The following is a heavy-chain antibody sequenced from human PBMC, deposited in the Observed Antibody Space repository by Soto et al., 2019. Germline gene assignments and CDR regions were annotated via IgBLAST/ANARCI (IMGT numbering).Heavy chain of an antibody. CDR2: FSAGGRT. J-gene: IGHJ4*02. CDR3: AKELLPEHYGDTLFDY. V-gene: IGHV3-23*01. CDR1: GFSFNNYA. D-gene: IGHD4-17*01. Sequence: GALRLSCAASGFSFNNYAPSWVRQAPGKGLEWVSTFSAGGRTYYAASMQGRFTIARDSSQDTVHLQISDLRPEDTAVYYCAKELLPEHYGDTLFDYWGQGTRVTVSS.